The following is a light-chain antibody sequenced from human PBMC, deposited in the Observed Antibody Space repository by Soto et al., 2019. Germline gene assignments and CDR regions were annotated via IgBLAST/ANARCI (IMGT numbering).Light chain of an antibody. CDR1: QSVGRS. J-gene: IGKJ4*01. V-gene: IGKV3-15*01. Sequence: EIVMTQSPATLSVSPGERVTLSCRASQSVGRSLAWYQQKAGQAPRLLIYGASTRATGTPVRFSGSGSGTEFSLTISSLQSEDFVVYYCQQYEKWLLTFGGGTKVEIK. CDR2: GAS. CDR3: QQYEKWLLT.